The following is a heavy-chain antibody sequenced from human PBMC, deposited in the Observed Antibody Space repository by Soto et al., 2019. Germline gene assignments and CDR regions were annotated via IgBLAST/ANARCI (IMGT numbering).Heavy chain of an antibody. V-gene: IGHV1-46*01. Sequence: ASVKVSCKASGYTFTYYFMNWVRQAPGQGLEWMGRINPSGGSTIYAQKFQGRVTMTRDTSTTTVYMELSSLRSDDTAVYYCVILCSGSPRMDAWGKGTTVTGLL. D-gene: IGHD3-10*02. CDR1: GYTFTYYF. J-gene: IGHJ6*03. CDR2: INPSGGST. CDR3: VILCSGSPRMDA.